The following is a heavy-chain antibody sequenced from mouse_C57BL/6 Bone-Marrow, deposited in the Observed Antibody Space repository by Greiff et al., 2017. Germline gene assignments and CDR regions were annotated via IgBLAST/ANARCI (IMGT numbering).Heavy chain of an antibody. J-gene: IGHJ3*01. CDR3: TREDSSDYPDLVAY. CDR1: GFTFTSYA. Sequence: EVQLVEPGEGLVKPGGSLKLSCAASGFTFTSYAMSWVRQTPEQRLEWVAYISTGGDYIYYADTVKGRFTITRDNDRNTLYLQMSSLKSEDAAMYYCTREDSSDYPDLVAYWGQGTLVTVSA. V-gene: IGHV5-9-1*02. D-gene: IGHD3-2*02. CDR2: ISTGGDYI.